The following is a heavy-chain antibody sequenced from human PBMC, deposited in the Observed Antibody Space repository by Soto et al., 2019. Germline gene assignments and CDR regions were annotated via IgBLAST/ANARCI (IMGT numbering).Heavy chain of an antibody. CDR2: IGTAGDT. V-gene: IGHV3-13*01. CDR3: ARGPIVSYYDFWSCYWALMDV. CDR1: GFTFSSYD. D-gene: IGHD3-3*01. Sequence: EVQLVESGGGLVQPGGSLRLSCAASGFTFSSYDMHWVRQATGKGLEWVSAIGTAGDTYYPGSVKGRFTISRENAKNSLYLQMNSLRDGDTDVYYCARGPIVSYYDFWSCYWALMDVWGKGTTVTVSS. J-gene: IGHJ6*04.